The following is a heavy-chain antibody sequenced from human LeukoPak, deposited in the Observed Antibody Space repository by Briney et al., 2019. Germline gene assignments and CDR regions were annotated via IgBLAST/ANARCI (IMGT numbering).Heavy chain of an antibody. J-gene: IGHJ4*02. D-gene: IGHD6-19*01. CDR3: ARIPVARSYYFDY. CDR2: ISSSGSTI. CDR1: GFTFSSYE. V-gene: IGHV3-48*03. Sequence: GGSLRLSCAASGFTFSSYEMNWVRQAPGKGLEWVSYISSSGSTIYYADSVKGRFTISRDNAKNSLYLQMNSLRPEDTAVYYCARIPVARSYYFDYWAQGTLVTVSS.